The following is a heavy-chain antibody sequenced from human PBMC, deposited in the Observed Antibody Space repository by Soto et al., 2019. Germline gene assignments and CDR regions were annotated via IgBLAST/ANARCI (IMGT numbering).Heavy chain of an antibody. J-gene: IGHJ4*02. CDR3: TRLGIEEAGTDY. D-gene: IGHD6-13*01. CDR1: VFTFSGSA. Sequence: GGSLRLSCAASVFTFSGSAMHWVRQSSGKGLEWVGRIRSKAKSYATVYAASVKGRFTISRDDSKNTAYLQMNSLKTEDTAVYYCTRLGIEEAGTDYLGQGTLVRVSS. V-gene: IGHV3-73*01. CDR2: IRSKAKSYAT.